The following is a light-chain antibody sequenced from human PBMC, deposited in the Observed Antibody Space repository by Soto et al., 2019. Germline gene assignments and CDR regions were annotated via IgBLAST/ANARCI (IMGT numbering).Light chain of an antibody. J-gene: IGKJ1*01. CDR1: QSVSSNY. CDR2: GAS. V-gene: IGKV3-20*01. CDR3: QHYGSSPWT. Sequence: EIVLTQSPGTLSLSPGERATLSCRASQSVSSNYLAWYQQKPGQAPRLLIYGASSRATGIPDRVSGSGSGTDFTLSISRLEPEDFAVYYCQHYGSSPWTFGQGTKVETK.